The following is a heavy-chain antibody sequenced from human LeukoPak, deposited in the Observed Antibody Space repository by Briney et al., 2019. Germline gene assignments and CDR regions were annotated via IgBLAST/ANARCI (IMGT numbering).Heavy chain of an antibody. J-gene: IGHJ4*02. Sequence: GGSLRLSCSASGFTFKSYAMHWVRQAPGKGLEYVSSINTNGANTYYADSVKGRFTISRDSSKNTVYLQMNSLSAEDTAIYYCAKLDDYNSYFDYWGQGTLVAVSS. V-gene: IGHV3-64*04. CDR3: AKLDDYNSYFDY. CDR2: INTNGANT. CDR1: GFTFKSYA. D-gene: IGHD5-24*01.